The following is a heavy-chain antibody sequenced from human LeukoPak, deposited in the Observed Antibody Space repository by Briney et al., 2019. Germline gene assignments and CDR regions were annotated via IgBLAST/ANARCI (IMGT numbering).Heavy chain of an antibody. D-gene: IGHD3-10*01. J-gene: IGHJ6*04. Sequence: SETLSLTCAVYGGSFSGYYWSWLRQPPGKGLEWIGEINHSGSTNYNPSLKSRVTISVDTSKNQFSLKLSSVTAADTAVYYCARWYYGSGSYYYYYGMDVWGKGTTVTVSS. V-gene: IGHV4-34*01. CDR2: INHSGST. CDR3: ARWYYGSGSYYYYYGMDV. CDR1: GGSFSGYY.